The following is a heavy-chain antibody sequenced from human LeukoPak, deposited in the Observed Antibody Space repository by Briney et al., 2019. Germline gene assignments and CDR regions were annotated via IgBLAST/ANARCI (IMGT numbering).Heavy chain of an antibody. CDR2: IGTSASHT. V-gene: IGHV3-23*01. CDR3: AKGRGASRPNSREFEN. D-gene: IGHD4/OR15-4a*01. J-gene: IGHJ4*02. Sequence: QTGGSLRLSCEASGFTFSTYAMSWVRQAPGKGLEWVSVIGTSASHTDYADSVRGRFTISRDNSKNMVYLQMNSLRAEDTAVYYCAKGRGASRPNSREFENWGQGTLVTVSS. CDR1: GFTFSTYA.